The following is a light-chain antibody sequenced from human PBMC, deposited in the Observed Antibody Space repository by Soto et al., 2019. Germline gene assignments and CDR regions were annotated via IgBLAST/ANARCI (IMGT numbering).Light chain of an antibody. CDR2: GAS. Sequence: PGERATLSCRASQSVSSNYLAWYQQKPGQAPRLLIYGASSRATGIPDRFSGSVSGTDFTLTISRLEPEDFAVYYCEQYGSSPRTFGQGTKVDIK. CDR1: QSVSSNY. CDR3: EQYGSSPRT. V-gene: IGKV3-20*01. J-gene: IGKJ1*01.